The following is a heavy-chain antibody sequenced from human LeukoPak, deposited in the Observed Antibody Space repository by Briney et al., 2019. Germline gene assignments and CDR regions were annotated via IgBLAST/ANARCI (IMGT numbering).Heavy chain of an antibody. J-gene: IGHJ4*02. CDR3: ARDALGGDFWSGYYSNY. V-gene: IGHV1-18*01. Sequence: ASVKVSCKASGYTFTSYGISWVRQAPGQVLEWMGWISAYNGNTNYAQKLQGRVTMTTDTSTSTAYMELRSLRSDDTAVYYCARDALGGDFWSGYYSNYWGQGTLVTVSS. CDR1: GYTFTSYG. D-gene: IGHD3-3*01. CDR2: ISAYNGNT.